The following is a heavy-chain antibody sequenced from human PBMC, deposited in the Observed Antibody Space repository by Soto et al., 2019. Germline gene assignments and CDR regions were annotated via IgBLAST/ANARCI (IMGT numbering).Heavy chain of an antibody. CDR3: ASLNFDLLTGYYALDF. CDR2: ISYSGST. V-gene: IGHV4-59*08. D-gene: IGHD3-9*01. CDR1: SCSINSFY. J-gene: IGHJ3*01. Sequence: SDTLSLSGTVHSCSINSFYWSWIGQPPGKGLEYVGYISYSGSTNYNPSLKSRITISVDTSKNQFSLKLSSVTAADTAVYYCASLNFDLLTGYYALDFWGQGTMVT.